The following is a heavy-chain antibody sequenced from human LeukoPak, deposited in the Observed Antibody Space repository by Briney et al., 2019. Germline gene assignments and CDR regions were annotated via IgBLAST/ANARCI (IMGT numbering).Heavy chain of an antibody. CDR1: GGSISSSNW. Sequence: SGTLSLTCAVSGGSISSSNWWSWVRQPPGKELEWIGEIYHSGSTNYNPSLKSRVTISVDTSKNQFSLKLSSVTAADTAVYYCAKDSSSWQTKYYYYYYGMDVWGQGTTVTVSS. V-gene: IGHV4-4*02. J-gene: IGHJ6*02. D-gene: IGHD6-13*01. CDR2: IYHSGST. CDR3: AKDSSSWQTKYYYYYYGMDV.